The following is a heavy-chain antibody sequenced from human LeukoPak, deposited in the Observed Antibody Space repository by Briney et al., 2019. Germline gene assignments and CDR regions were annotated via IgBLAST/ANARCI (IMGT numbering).Heavy chain of an antibody. D-gene: IGHD4-17*01. CDR3: ARDPSPFYGDYGY. Sequence: GSLRLSCAASGVTVSSSYMSWVRQAPGQGLEWVSIMYSGGATDYADSVKGRFTIPRDNSKNTLYLQMNSLRAEDTAVYYCARDPSPFYGDYGYWGQGTLVIVSS. CDR1: GVTVSSSY. J-gene: IGHJ4*02. CDR2: MYSGGAT. V-gene: IGHV3-66*01.